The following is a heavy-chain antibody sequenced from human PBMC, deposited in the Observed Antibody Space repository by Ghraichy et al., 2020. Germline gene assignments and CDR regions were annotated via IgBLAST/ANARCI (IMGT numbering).Heavy chain of an antibody. CDR3: ARALGFWSGYPNLCMDV. D-gene: IGHD3-3*01. Sequence: SETLSLTCAVYGGSFSGYYWSWIRQPPGKGLEWIGEINHSGSTNYNPSLKSRVTISVDTSKNQFSLKLSSVTAADTAVYYCARALGFWSGYPNLCMDVWGQGTTVTVSS. CDR1: GGSFSGYY. J-gene: IGHJ6*02. CDR2: INHSGST. V-gene: IGHV4-34*01.